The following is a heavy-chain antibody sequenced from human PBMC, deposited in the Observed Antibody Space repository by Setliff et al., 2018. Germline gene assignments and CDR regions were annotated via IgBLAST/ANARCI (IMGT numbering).Heavy chain of an antibody. D-gene: IGHD3-10*01. J-gene: IGHJ4*02. Sequence: ASVKVSCKTSGYSFTSHYMHWVRQAPGQGLEWMGWVTIYNGNTKYAQNLQGRLTLTTDISTSTAYMELGSLTTDDTAVYYCARSQWDGLWFKELLSNWGQGTLVTVSS. CDR1: GYSFTSHY. CDR2: VTIYNGNT. V-gene: IGHV1-18*04. CDR3: ARSQWDGLWFKELLSN.